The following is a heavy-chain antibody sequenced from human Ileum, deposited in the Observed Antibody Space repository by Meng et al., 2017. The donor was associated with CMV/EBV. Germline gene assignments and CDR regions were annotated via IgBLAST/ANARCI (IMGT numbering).Heavy chain of an antibody. CDR2: INPNNGGT. J-gene: IGHJ4*02. Sequence: ASGSTFSDCYMHWVRQAPGQGLEWVGWINPNNGGTNCAQKFQGRVTMTRDTSISTAYIELSSLRSDDTAVYYCARGGSGSYYLYFDYWGQGTLVTVSS. V-gene: IGHV1-2*02. D-gene: IGHD3-10*01. CDR1: GSTFSDCY. CDR3: ARGGSGSYYLYFDY.